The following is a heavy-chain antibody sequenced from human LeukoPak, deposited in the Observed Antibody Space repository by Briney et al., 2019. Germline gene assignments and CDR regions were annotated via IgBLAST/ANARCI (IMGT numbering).Heavy chain of an antibody. Sequence: PGGSLRLSCAASGFTFSSYWMGWVRQAPGKGLEWVANIKQDGSEKYYVDSVKGRFTISRDNAKNSLYLQMNSLRAEDTAVYYCAKTVGRITIFGVVPYYFDYWGQGTLVTVSS. CDR2: IKQDGSEK. V-gene: IGHV3-7*01. D-gene: IGHD3-3*01. CDR3: AKTVGRITIFGVVPYYFDY. J-gene: IGHJ4*02. CDR1: GFTFSSYW.